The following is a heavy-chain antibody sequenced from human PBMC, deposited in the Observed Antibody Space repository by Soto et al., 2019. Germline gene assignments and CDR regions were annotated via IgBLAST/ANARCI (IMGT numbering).Heavy chain of an antibody. D-gene: IGHD4-17*01. CDR2: ISSSSSTI. V-gene: IGHV3-48*01. Sequence: GGSLRLSCAASGFTLSSYSMNWVRQAPGKGLEWVSYISSSSSTIYYADSVKGRFTISRDNAKNSLYLQMNSLRAEDTAVYYCARDHAYGDYERPFDYWGQGTLVTVSS. J-gene: IGHJ4*02. CDR3: ARDHAYGDYERPFDY. CDR1: GFTLSSYS.